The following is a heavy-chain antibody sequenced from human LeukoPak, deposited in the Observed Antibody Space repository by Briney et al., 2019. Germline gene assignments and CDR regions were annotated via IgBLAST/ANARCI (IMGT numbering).Heavy chain of an antibody. CDR1: GGSISSGDYY. Sequence: SETLSLTCTVSGGSISSGDYYWSWIRQPPGKGLEWIGYIYYSGSTYYNPSLKSRVTISVVTSKNQFSLKLSSVTAADTAVYYCARECSGDLGEAFDIWGQGTMVTVSS. J-gene: IGHJ3*02. CDR3: ARECSGDLGEAFDI. D-gene: IGHD6-19*01. V-gene: IGHV4-30-4*08. CDR2: IYYSGST.